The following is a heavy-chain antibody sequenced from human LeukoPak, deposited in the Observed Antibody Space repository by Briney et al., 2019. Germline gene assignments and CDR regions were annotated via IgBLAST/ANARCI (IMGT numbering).Heavy chain of an antibody. V-gene: IGHV3-64D*09. Sequence: GGSLRLSCSASGFTFSHFAMHWVRQAPGKGLEYVSAISSNGGSTYHVDSVKGRFTISRDNSKNTLYLQMSSVRADDTAVYYCVKGGYGDYFPWGQGTLVTVPS. J-gene: IGHJ5*02. D-gene: IGHD4-17*01. CDR1: GFTFSHFA. CDR3: VKGGYGDYFP. CDR2: ISSNGGST.